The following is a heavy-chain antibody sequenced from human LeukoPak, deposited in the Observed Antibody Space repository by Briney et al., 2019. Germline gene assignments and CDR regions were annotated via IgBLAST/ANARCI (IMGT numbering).Heavy chain of an antibody. CDR2: ISSSSSYI. CDR3: ARARVVTTAFDY. J-gene: IGHJ4*02. Sequence: GGSLRLSCAAPGFTFSSYSMNWVRQAPGKGLEWVSSISSSSSYIYYADSVKGRFTISRDNAKNSLYLQMNSLRAEDTAVYYCARARVVTTAFDYWGQGTLVTVSS. D-gene: IGHD3-22*01. V-gene: IGHV3-21*01. CDR1: GFTFSSYS.